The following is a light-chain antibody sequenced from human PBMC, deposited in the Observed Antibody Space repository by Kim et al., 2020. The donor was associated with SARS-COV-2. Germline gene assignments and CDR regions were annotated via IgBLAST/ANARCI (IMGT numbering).Light chain of an antibody. J-gene: IGKJ4*01. V-gene: IGKV1-39*01. CDR3: QQSYSTPQT. Sequence: DIQMTQSPSYLSASVADRVTITCRASQSISSYLNWYQQKPGKAPKLLIYAASSLQGGVPSRFSGSGSGTEFTLTISSLQPEDFATYYCQQSYSTPQTFGGGTKVDIK. CDR1: QSISSY. CDR2: AAS.